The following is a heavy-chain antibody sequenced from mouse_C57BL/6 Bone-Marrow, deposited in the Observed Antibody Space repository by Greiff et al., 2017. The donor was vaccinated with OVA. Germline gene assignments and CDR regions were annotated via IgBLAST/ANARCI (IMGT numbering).Heavy chain of an antibody. CDR1: GFSLTSYG. D-gene: IGHD1-1*01. CDR2: IWRGGST. J-gene: IGHJ3*01. V-gene: IGHV2-5*01. CDR3: AKNGVYYGSSYWFAY. Sequence: VKLVESGPGLVQPSQSLSITCTVSGFSLTSYGVHWVRQSPGKGLEWLGVIWRGGSTDYNAAFMSRLSITKDNSKSQVFFKMNSLQADDTAIYYCAKNGVYYGSSYWFAYWGQGTLVTVSA.